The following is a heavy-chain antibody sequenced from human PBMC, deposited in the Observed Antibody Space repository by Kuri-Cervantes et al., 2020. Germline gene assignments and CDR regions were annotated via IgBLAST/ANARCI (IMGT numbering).Heavy chain of an antibody. Sequence: ASVKVSCKASGYTFTSYDINWVRQATGQGLEWMGWMNPNSGNTGYAQKFQGRVTMTRDTSISTAYMELSRLRSDDTAVYYCASAYRGGYSSGWFLGDYWGQGTLVTVSS. CDR2: MNPNSGNT. V-gene: IGHV1-8*01. CDR3: ASAYRGGYSSGWFLGDY. J-gene: IGHJ4*02. D-gene: IGHD6-19*01. CDR1: GYTFTSYD.